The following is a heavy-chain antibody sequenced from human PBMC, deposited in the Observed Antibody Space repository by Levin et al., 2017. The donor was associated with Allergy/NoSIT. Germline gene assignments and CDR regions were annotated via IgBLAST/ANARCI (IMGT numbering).Heavy chain of an antibody. J-gene: IGHJ4*02. CDR3: VADYFDTTGFYYFDF. CDR2: VKSYTDGGTT. D-gene: IGHD3-22*01. V-gene: IGHV3-15*01. Sequence: GGSLRLSCAASGFTFSDAWMTWVRQAPGKGLEWVGHVKSYTDGGTTDYSAPLKGRFTISRDDSKNTLYLQMNSLKTEDTAVYYCVADYFDTTGFYYFDFWGQGTLVTVSS. CDR1: GFTFSDAW.